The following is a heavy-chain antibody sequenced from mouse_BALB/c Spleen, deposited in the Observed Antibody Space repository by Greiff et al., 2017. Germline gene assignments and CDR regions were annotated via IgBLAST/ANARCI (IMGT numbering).Heavy chain of an antibody. Sequence: QVQLQQSGAELVRPGTSVKISCKASGYTFTNYWLGWVKQRPGHGLEWIGDIYPGGGYTNYNEKFKGKATLTADTSSSTAYMQLSSLTSEDSAVYFCASYGEIYAMDYWGQGTSVTVSS. CDR3: ASYGEIYAMDY. CDR2: IYPGGGYT. D-gene: IGHD1-2*01. V-gene: IGHV1-63*02. CDR1: GYTFTNYW. J-gene: IGHJ4*01.